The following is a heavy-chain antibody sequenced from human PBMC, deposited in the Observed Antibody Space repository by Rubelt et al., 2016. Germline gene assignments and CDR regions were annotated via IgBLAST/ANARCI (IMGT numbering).Heavy chain of an antibody. J-gene: IGHJ6*02. CDR1: GFSFSNYW. Sequence: SGGGLVQPGGSLRLSCAASGFSFSNYWMYWVRQAPGKGLVWVSRINTDGSSITYADSVKGRFTISRDNAKNTLYLQMDSLRVEDTAVYFCARRYPYYYYAMDVWGQGTTVTVSS. D-gene: IGHD2-15*01. CDR2: INTDGSSI. V-gene: IGHV3-74*01. CDR3: ARRYPYYYYAMDV.